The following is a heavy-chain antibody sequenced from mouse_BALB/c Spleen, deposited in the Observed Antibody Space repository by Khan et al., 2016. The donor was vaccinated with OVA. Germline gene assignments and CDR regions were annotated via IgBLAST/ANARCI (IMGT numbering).Heavy chain of an antibody. V-gene: IGHV1-4*01. Sequence: QVQLKQSGAELARPGASVKMSCKASGYTFTSYTIHWIKLRPGQGLEWIGYINPSNGYTNYNQKFKDKATLTADTSSTTAYMQLSSLTSDDSAVXNRVRDEAYVRNDGWFADWGQGTLVTVSA. CDR2: INPSNGYT. J-gene: IGHJ3*01. CDR1: GYTFTSYT. CDR3: VRDEAYVRNDGWFAD. D-gene: IGHD2-14*01.